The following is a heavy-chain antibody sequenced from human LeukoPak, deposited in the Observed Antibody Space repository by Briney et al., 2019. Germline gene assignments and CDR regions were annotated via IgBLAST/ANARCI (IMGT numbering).Heavy chain of an antibody. V-gene: IGHV3-11*01. D-gene: IGHD1-26*01. J-gene: IGHJ4*02. Sequence: GGSLRLSCAASGFTFSDHYMSWIRQTPGKGLEWISYITTSGSPMYYADSVKGRFTISRDNAKNSLYLQMNSLRAEDTAVYYCAKRGAEVGATVAPGDYWGQGTLVTVSS. CDR1: GFTFSDHY. CDR2: ITTSGSPM. CDR3: AKRGAEVGATVAPGDY.